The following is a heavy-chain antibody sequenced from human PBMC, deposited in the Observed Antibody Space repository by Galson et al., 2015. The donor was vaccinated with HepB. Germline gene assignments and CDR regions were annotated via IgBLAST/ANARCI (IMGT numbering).Heavy chain of an antibody. CDR1: GYTFTSYG. CDR3: ARRFRDGYNFGSYYFDY. Sequence: SVKVSCKASGYTFTSYGISWVRQAPGQGLEWMGWISAYNGNTNYAQKLQGRVTMTTDTSTSTAYMELRSLRSDDTAVYYCARRFRDGYNFGSYYFDYWGQGTLVTVSS. V-gene: IGHV1-18*04. J-gene: IGHJ4*02. CDR2: ISAYNGNT. D-gene: IGHD5-24*01.